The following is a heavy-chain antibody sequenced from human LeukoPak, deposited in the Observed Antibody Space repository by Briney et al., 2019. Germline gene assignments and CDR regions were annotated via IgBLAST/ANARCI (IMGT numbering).Heavy chain of an antibody. Sequence: GGSLRLSCAASGFTFSNYAMHWVRQAPGKGLEWVAVISYDGSKKDYADSVKGRFTISRDNSKNTLYLQMNSLRAEDTAVYYCARGARKGDDYGGFFDFWGQGTLVTVSS. V-gene: IGHV3-30*04. CDR2: ISYDGSKK. CDR3: ARGARKGDDYGGFFDF. CDR1: GFTFSNYA. J-gene: IGHJ4*02. D-gene: IGHD4-23*01.